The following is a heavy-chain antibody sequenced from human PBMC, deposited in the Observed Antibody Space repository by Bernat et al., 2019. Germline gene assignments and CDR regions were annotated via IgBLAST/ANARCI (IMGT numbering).Heavy chain of an antibody. J-gene: IGHJ4*02. CDR1: GYTFTSYY. V-gene: IGHV1-46*01. Sequence: QVQLVQSGAEVKKPGASVKVSCKASGYTFTSYYMHWVRQAPGQGLEWMGIINPSGGSTIYAQKFQGRVTMTRDTSTSTVYMGLSSLRSEDTAVYYCARVADFWSGYYFPFFDYWGQGTLVTVSS. CDR2: INPSGGST. D-gene: IGHD3-3*01. CDR3: ARVADFWSGYYFPFFDY.